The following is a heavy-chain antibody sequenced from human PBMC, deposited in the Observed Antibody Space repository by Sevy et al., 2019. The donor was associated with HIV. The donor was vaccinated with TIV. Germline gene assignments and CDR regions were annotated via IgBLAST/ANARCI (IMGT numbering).Heavy chain of an antibody. D-gene: IGHD6-6*01. V-gene: IGHV5-51*01. CDR1: GYSFTSYW. CDR3: ARQNLILEYSSSDWFDP. CDR2: INPGGSDT. Sequence: GESLKISCRGLGYSFTSYWIGWGPQVPGKGLGGGGIINPGGSDTRYSPSFQGQVTISPDKSNSPAYLQWSSLKATDTAMYYCARQNLILEYSSSDWFDPWGQGTLVTVSS. J-gene: IGHJ5*02.